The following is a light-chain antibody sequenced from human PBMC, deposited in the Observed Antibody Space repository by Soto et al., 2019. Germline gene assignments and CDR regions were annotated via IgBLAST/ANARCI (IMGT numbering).Light chain of an antibody. CDR3: QQSLTLPRT. CDR2: SAS. Sequence: VLTQAPGTLSLSPGERATLTCRASQSIGSFLAWYQQKRGQAPRLLIYSASSRVAGIPDRFSGSGSGTDFTLTISRLEPEDFAVYYCQQSLTLPRTFGQGTEVDIK. CDR1: QSIGSF. V-gene: IGKV3-20*01. J-gene: IGKJ1*01.